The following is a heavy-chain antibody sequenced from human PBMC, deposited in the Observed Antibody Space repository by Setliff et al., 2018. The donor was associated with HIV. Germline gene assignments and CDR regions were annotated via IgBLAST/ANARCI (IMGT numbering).Heavy chain of an antibody. J-gene: IGHJ4*02. CDR1: GGPLNSRNW. CDR2: VFHSGSA. Sequence: TSETLSLTCAVSGGPLNSRNWWSWVRQPPGKGLEWIGEVFHSGSANSNASLRSRVMISVDTSKNQFSLKLSAVTAADTAVYYCARQPLYNDYDWRSYYFDYWGQGSLVTVSS. CDR3: ARQPLYNDYDWRSYYFDY. D-gene: IGHD5-12*01. V-gene: IGHV4-4*02.